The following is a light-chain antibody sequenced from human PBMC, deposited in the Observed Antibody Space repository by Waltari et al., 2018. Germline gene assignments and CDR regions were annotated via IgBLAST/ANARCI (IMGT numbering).Light chain of an antibody. V-gene: IGKV3-20*01. J-gene: IGKJ1*01. Sequence: EIVLTQSPGTLSLSPGERATLSCRASQSVSRTLAWYQQKPGQAPKLLIYGAAIRATGIPYRFTGSGSGTEFSLTISSLEPEDFAIYFCQHYVRLPATFGQGTKVEIK. CDR2: GAA. CDR1: QSVSRT. CDR3: QHYVRLPAT.